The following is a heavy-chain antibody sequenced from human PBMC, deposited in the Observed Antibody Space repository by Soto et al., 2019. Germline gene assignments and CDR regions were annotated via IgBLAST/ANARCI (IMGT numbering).Heavy chain of an antibody. D-gene: IGHD6-6*01. V-gene: IGHV3-21*04. Sequence: GSLRLSCAASGFIFSGYAINWVRQAPGKGLEWVSCISVGSNYIYYADSVKGRFTISRDNAENSLHLQMNSLRAEDTAVYYCAKDSIRRSFSRSSTRARDAFDIWGQGTMVT. J-gene: IGHJ3*02. CDR2: ISVGSNYI. CDR3: AKDSIRRSFSRSSTRARDAFDI. CDR1: GFIFSGYA.